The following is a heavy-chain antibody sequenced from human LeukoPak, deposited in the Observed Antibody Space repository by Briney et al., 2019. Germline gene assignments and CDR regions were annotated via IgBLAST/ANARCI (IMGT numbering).Heavy chain of an antibody. V-gene: IGHV1-69*04. D-gene: IGHD3-3*01. CDR1: GGTFSSYA. CDR2: IIPILGIA. J-gene: IGHJ6*02. Sequence: SVKVSCKASGGTFSSYAISWVRQAPGQGLEWMGRIIPILGIANYAQKFQGRVTITADKSTSTAYMELSSLRSEDTAVYYCAREPYDFWSGYYSQPSYYYYGMDVWGQGTTVTVSS. CDR3: AREPYDFWSGYYSQPSYYYYGMDV.